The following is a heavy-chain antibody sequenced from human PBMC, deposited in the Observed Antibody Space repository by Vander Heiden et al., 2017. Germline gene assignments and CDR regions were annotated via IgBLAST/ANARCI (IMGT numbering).Heavy chain of an antibody. J-gene: IGHJ6*02. CDR3: AKDGAVSQVPNYSGMEV. Sequence: EKRLVQSGGGVVQTGRSLRITCAATGFTFGVYAMYWVRQRPGKGLEWVSGISWHGGDIGYADFVKGRFTVSRDNAKMALYLHMDNLRSEDTALYYCAKDGAVSQVPNYSGMEVWGQGTMVTVSS. V-gene: IGHV3-9*01. D-gene: IGHD2-21*01. CDR1: GFTFGVYA. CDR2: ISWHGGDI.